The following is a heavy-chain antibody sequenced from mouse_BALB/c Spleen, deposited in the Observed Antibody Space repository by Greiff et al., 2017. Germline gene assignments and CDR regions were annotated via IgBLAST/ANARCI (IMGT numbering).Heavy chain of an antibody. CDR1: GFNIKDTY. V-gene: IGHV14-3*02. D-gene: IGHD2-4*01. Sequence: VQLKQSGAELVKPGASVKLSCTASGFNIKDTYMHWVKQRPEQGLEWIGRIDPANGNTKYDPKFQGKATITADTSSNTAYLQLSSLTSEDTAVYYYAKERIYYDCDGDCWGQGTSVTVSS. J-gene: IGHJ4*01. CDR3: AKERIYYDCDGDC. CDR2: IDPANGNT.